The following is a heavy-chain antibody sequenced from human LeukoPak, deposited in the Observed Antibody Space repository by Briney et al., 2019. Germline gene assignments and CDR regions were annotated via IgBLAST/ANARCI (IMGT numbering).Heavy chain of an antibody. Sequence: GGSLRLSCAASGFTFSSYSMNWVRQAPGKGLEWVSSISSSSSYIYYADSVKGRFTISRDNAKNSLYLQMNSLRAEDTAVYYCARSDYGGNEQYFQHWGQGTLVTVSS. CDR3: ARSDYGGNEQYFQH. CDR1: GFTFSSYS. D-gene: IGHD4-23*01. J-gene: IGHJ1*01. V-gene: IGHV3-21*01. CDR2: ISSSSSYI.